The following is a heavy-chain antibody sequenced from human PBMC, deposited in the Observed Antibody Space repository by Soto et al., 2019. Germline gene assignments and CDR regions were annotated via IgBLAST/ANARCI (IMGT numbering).Heavy chain of an antibody. V-gene: IGHV6-1*01. D-gene: IGHD3-22*01. J-gene: IGHJ3*02. CDR1: GDSVPSNSVA. CDR2: TYYRSKWYN. Sequence: SQTLSLTCAISGDSVPSNSVASNWIRQSPSRGLEWLGRTYYRSKWYNDYGVTVKGRITINPDTSKNQFSLQLNSVTPEDTAVYYCARGRVNAFDIWGQGTMVTVSS. CDR3: ARGRVNAFDI.